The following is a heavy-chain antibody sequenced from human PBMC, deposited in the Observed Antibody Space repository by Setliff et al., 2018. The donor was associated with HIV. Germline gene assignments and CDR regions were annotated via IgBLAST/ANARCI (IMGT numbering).Heavy chain of an antibody. CDR1: GFTLWGYA. J-gene: IGHJ4*02. CDR3: ARVAHGYSYGGGFDD. Sequence: GGSLRLSCEASGFTLWGYAMHWVRQAPGKGLEWVAVVSHDATNKYYADSVKGRFTIPSDNSKSTVSLQMNSLRPEDTAVYYCARVAHGYSYGGGFDDWGPGTLVTVAS. D-gene: IGHD5-18*01. CDR2: VSHDATNK. V-gene: IGHV3-30*14.